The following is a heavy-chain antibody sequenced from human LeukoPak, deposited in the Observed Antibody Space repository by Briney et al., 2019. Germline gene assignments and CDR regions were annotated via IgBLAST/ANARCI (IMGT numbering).Heavy chain of an antibody. CDR3: AKDYGYSSSWYDY. CDR1: GFTFDDYS. J-gene: IGHJ4*02. CDR2: ISWNSASV. D-gene: IGHD6-13*01. V-gene: IGHV3-9*01. Sequence: QPGGSLRLSCEASGFTFDDYSMHWVRQAPGKGLEWVSTISWNSASVGYVDSVKGRFTISRDNAKKTLYLQMNSLRPEDTALYYCAKDYGYSSSWYDYWGQGTLVTVSS.